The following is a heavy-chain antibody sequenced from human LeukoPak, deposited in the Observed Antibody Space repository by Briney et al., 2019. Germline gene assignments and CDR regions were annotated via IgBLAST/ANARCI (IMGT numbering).Heavy chain of an antibody. CDR1: GYTFTSYG. Sequence: ASVKVSCKASGYTFTSYGISWVRQAPGQGLEWMGGFDPEDGETIYAQKFQGRVTMTEDTSTDTAYMELSSLRSEDTAVYYCATEARGSDAFDIWGQGTMVTVSS. CDR3: ATEARGSDAFDI. J-gene: IGHJ3*02. V-gene: IGHV1-24*01. CDR2: FDPEDGET. D-gene: IGHD3-10*01.